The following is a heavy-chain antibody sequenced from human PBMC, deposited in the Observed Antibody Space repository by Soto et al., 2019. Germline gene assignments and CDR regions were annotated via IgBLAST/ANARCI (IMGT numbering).Heavy chain of an antibody. CDR2: IWYDGNNK. Sequence: QVQLVESGGGVVQPGRSLRLSCAASGFIFSNYGMHWVRQAPGKGLEWVAVIWYDGNNKYYADSVKGRFTISRDTSKNTLYLQMNSLRAEDTAVYYCARGNHYGDYYSYYMDVWGKGTTVTVSS. CDR3: ARGNHYGDYYSYYMDV. CDR1: GFIFSNYG. J-gene: IGHJ6*03. D-gene: IGHD4-17*01. V-gene: IGHV3-33*01.